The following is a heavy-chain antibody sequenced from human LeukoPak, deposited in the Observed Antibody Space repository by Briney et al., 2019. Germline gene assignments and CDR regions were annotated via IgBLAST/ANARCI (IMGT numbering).Heavy chain of an antibody. V-gene: IGHV1-8*01. CDR3: ARIPAKKSVISSGYNSHLDY. CDR1: GYTFTSYD. J-gene: IGHJ4*02. Sequence: ASVKVSCKASGYTFTSYDINWVRQATGQGLEWMGWLNPNSGNTGYAQKFQGRVTMTRNTSISTAYMELSSLRSEDTAVYYCARIPAKKSVISSGYNSHLDYWGQGTLVTVSS. CDR2: LNPNSGNT. D-gene: IGHD3-22*01.